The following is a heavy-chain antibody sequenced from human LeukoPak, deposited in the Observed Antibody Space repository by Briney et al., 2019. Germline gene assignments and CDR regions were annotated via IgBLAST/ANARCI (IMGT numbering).Heavy chain of an antibody. CDR3: ARSSSSRYYYYYGMDV. Sequence: APVKVSCKASGYTFTSYGISWVRQAPGQGLEWMGWISAYNGNTNYAQKLQGRVTMTTDTSTSTAYMELRSLRSDDTAVYYCARSSSSRYYYYYGMDVWGKGTTVTVSS. V-gene: IGHV1-18*04. J-gene: IGHJ6*04. CDR1: GYTFTSYG. CDR2: ISAYNGNT. D-gene: IGHD6-13*01.